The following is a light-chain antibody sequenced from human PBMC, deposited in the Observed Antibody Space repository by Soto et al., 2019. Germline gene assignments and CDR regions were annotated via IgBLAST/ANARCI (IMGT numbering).Light chain of an antibody. V-gene: IGKV3-20*01. CDR2: GAS. J-gene: IGKJ1*01. CDR3: QQYGSSGT. Sequence: EIVMTQSPATLSVSPGETATLSCRAAQTVYSSLLAWYQQKPGQAPRLLIYGASSRATGIPDRFSGSGSGTDFTLTISRLEPEDFAVYYCQQYGSSGTFGQGTKVDIK. CDR1: QTVYSSL.